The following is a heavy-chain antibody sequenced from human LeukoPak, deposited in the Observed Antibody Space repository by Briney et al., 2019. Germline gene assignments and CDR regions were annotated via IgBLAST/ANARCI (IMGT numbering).Heavy chain of an antibody. CDR1: GFTFSSYA. CDR2: ISGSGGST. Sequence: QTGGSLRLSCAASGFTFSSYAMSWVRQAPGKGLEWVSAISGSGGSTYYADSVKGRFTISRDNSKNTLYLQMNSLRAEDTAVYYCAKAAAPYYYYYMDVWGKGTTVTVSS. D-gene: IGHD6-6*01. J-gene: IGHJ6*03. V-gene: IGHV3-23*01. CDR3: AKAAAPYYYYYMDV.